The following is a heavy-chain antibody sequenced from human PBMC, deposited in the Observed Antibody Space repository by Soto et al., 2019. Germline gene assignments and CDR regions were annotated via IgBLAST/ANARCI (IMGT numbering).Heavy chain of an antibody. V-gene: IGHV4-39*01. Sequence: SETLPLTCTVSGGSIISSSYYWGWIRQPPGKGLEWIGSIYYSGSTYYNPSLKSRVTISVDTSKNQFSLKLSSVTAADTAVYYCARHTPAISISDHWGQGTLVTVSS. J-gene: IGHJ4*02. CDR3: ARHTPAISISDH. CDR1: GGSIISSSYY. D-gene: IGHD2-15*01. CDR2: IYYSGST.